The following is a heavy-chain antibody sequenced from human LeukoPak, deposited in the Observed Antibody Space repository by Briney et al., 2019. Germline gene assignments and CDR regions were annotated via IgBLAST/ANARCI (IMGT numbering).Heavy chain of an antibody. CDR2: ISSSSSYI. CDR1: GFTFSSYS. V-gene: IGHV3-21*01. J-gene: IGHJ5*02. D-gene: IGHD3-10*01. Sequence: GGSLRLSCAASGFTFSSYSMNWVRQAPGEGLEWVSSISSSSSYIYYADSVKGRFTISRDNARHSLYLQMNSPRAEDTAVYYCVRGGFSLDRWGQGTLVTVSS. CDR3: VRGGFSLDR.